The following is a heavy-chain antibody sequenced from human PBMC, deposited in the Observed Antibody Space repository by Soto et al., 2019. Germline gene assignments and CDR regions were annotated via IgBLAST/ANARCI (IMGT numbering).Heavy chain of an antibody. CDR2: IIPIFGTA. D-gene: IGHD1-26*01. CDR3: ATSAGSGSYYIRFDY. J-gene: IGHJ4*02. CDR1: GGTFSSYA. V-gene: IGHV1-69*13. Sequence: ASAKVSSKASGGTFSSYAISWVRQDPGQGLEWMGGIIPIFGTADYAQKFQGRVTITADESTSTAYMELSSLRSEDTAVYYCATSAGSGSYYIRFDYWGQGTLVTVSS.